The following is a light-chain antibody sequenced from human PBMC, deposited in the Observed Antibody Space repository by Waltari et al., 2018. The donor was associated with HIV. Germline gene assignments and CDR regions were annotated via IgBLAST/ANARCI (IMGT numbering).Light chain of an antibody. CDR2: WAS. Sequence: DIVMTQSPDSLAVSLGERAPIHSKSSQSVLYSSNNKNYLAWYQQKPGQPPKLLIYWASTRESGVPDRFSGSGSGTDFTLTISSLQAEDVAVYYCQQYYSTPPMYTFGQGTKLEIK. CDR1: QSVLYSSNNKNY. V-gene: IGKV4-1*01. J-gene: IGKJ2*01. CDR3: QQYYSTPPMYT.